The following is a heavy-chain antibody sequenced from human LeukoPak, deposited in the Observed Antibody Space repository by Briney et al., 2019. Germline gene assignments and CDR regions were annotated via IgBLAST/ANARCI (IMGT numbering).Heavy chain of an antibody. J-gene: IGHJ6*03. D-gene: IGHD1-1*01. Sequence: GASVKVSCKASGYTFTNYAMNWVRQAPGQGLEWMGWISAYNGNTELAQKLQGRVTMTTDTSTTTAYMELRSLRSDDTAVYYCARGGSNDPFYYYYMDVWGKGTTVTVSS. CDR2: ISAYNGNT. V-gene: IGHV1-18*01. CDR3: ARGGSNDPFYYYYMDV. CDR1: GYTFTNYA.